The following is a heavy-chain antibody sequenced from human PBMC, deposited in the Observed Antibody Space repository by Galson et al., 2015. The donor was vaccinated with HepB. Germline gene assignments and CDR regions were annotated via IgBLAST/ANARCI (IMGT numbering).Heavy chain of an antibody. CDR3: ATGITLTLDY. J-gene: IGHJ4*02. V-gene: IGHV4-59*01. CDR1: SGSISPNY. D-gene: IGHD1-7*01. CDR2: IYSSGST. Sequence: LSLTCTVSSGSISPNYWSWIRQPPGKGLEWIGYIYSSGSTNYNPSLKSRVTISMDASKNQFSLKLTSVTAADTAVYYCATGITLTLDYWGQGTLVTVSS.